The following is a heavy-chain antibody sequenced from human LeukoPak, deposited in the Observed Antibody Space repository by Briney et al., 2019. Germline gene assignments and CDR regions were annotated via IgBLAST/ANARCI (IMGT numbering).Heavy chain of an antibody. CDR2: ISYDGSNK. D-gene: IGHD3-22*01. CDR3: AAPPPLYDSSGYYWYYFDY. J-gene: IGHJ4*02. V-gene: IGHV3-30*03. CDR1: GFTFSRHG. Sequence: GGSLRLSCAPSGFTFSRHGMHWVRQAPGKGLEWVAVISYDGSNKYYADSVKGRFTISRDNSKNTLYLQMNSLRAEGTAVYYCAAPPPLYDSSGYYWYYFDYWGQGTLVTVSS.